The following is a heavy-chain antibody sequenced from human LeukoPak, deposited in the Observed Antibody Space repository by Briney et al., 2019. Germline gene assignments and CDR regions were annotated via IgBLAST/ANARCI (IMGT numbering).Heavy chain of an antibody. J-gene: IGHJ4*02. Sequence: SETLSLTCTVSGYSISSGYYWGWIRTPPGKGLEWIGSIYHSGSTYYNPSLKSRVTISVDTSKNQFSLKLSSVTAADTAVYYCARAGQVPAAILWGVYWGQGTLVSVSS. D-gene: IGHD2-2*02. V-gene: IGHV4-38-2*02. CDR1: GYSISSGYY. CDR2: IYHSGST. CDR3: ARAGQVPAAILWGVY.